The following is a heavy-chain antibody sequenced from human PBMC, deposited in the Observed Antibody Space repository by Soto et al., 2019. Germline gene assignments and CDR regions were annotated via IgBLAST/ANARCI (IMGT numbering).Heavy chain of an antibody. Sequence: EVQLLESGGGLVQPGGSLRLSCSASGFPCSSSAMTWVRQAPGKGLEWVSVISVSGDSTYYADSRKGRFTISRDNSKNTLYLQMNSLRAEDSAVYYCAKGRGGFDTWGQGTLVTVSS. J-gene: IGHJ5*02. CDR1: GFPCSSSA. CDR2: ISVSGDST. CDR3: AKGRGGFDT. D-gene: IGHD3-10*01. V-gene: IGHV3-23*01.